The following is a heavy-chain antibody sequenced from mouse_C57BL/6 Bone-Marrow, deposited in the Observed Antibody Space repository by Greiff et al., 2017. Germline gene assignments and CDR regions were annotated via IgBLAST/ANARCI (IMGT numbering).Heavy chain of an antibody. V-gene: IGHV1-69*01. D-gene: IGHD1-3*01. Sequence: QVQLQQPGAELVMPGASVKLSCKASGYTFTSYWMHWVKQRPGQGLEWIGEIDPSDSYTNYNQKFKGKSTLTVDKSSSTAYMQLSSLTSEDSAVYYWGRGRGKLKPRGWFAYWGQGTLVTVSA. CDR2: IDPSDSYT. CDR3: GRGRGKLKPRGWFAY. J-gene: IGHJ3*01. CDR1: GYTFTSYW.